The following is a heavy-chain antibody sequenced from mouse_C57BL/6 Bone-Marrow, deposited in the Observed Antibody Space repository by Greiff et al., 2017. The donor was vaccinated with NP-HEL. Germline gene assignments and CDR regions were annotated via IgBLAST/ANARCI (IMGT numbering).Heavy chain of an antibody. CDR3: TTFDYDVEFAY. CDR1: GFNIKDDY. Sequence: VQLQQSGAELVRPGASVKLSCTASGFNIKDDYMHWVKQRPEQGLEWIGWIDPENGDTEYASKFQGKATITADTSSNTAYLQPSSLTSEDTAVYYCTTFDYDVEFAYWGQGTLVTVSA. D-gene: IGHD2-4*01. J-gene: IGHJ3*01. V-gene: IGHV14-4*01. CDR2: IDPENGDT.